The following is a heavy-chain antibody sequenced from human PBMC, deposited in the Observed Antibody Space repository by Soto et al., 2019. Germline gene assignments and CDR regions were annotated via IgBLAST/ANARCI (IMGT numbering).Heavy chain of an antibody. J-gene: IGHJ4*02. CDR2: IFSNDEN. D-gene: IGHD3-10*01. V-gene: IGHV2-26*01. CDR3: ARISDSGSGSYYTHFDY. Sequence: QVTLKESGPVLLKPTETLTLTCTVSGFSISDARMGVSWIRQPPGKALEWLAHIFSNDENSYSTSRKSRLTISQDTPKSQVVLTMTDMDPVDTAAYYCARISDSGSGSYYTHFDYWGQGTLVTVSS. CDR1: GFSISDARMG.